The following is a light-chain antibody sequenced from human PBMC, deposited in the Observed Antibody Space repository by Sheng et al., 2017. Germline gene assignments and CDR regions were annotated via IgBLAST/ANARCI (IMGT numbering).Light chain of an antibody. V-gene: IGKV4-1*01. Sequence: DIVMTQSPDSLAVSLGERATINCKSSQSVFSTSKKKNYLAWYQQKAGQPPKLLIYWASTRESGSLTDSVAAGLGQDFTLTISSLQTEDVAVYQCQQYFSSPPTFGQGTKVEIK. CDR2: WAS. J-gene: IGKJ1*01. CDR1: QSVFSTSKKKNY. CDR3: QQYFSSPPT.